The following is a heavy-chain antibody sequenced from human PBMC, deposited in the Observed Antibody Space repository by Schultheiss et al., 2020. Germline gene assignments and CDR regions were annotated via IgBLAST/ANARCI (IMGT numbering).Heavy chain of an antibody. CDR2: INHSGST. CDR1: GGSISSYY. J-gene: IGHJ3*01. Sequence: SETLSLTCTVSGGSISSYYWSWIRQPPGKGLEWIGEINHSGSTNYNPSFNSRLTISVDTSRNQFSLRLQSVTATDTAIYYCARMNAFDFWGPGTMVTVSS. CDR3: ARMNAFDF. V-gene: IGHV4-59*01.